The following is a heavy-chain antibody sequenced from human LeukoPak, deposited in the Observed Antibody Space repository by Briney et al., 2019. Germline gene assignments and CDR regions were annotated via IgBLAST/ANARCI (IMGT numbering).Heavy chain of an antibody. CDR3: ARGSRDAYNYVLDY. CDR1: GYTFTSYY. V-gene: IGHV1-46*01. CDR2: IDPSGDST. D-gene: IGHD5-24*01. Sequence: ASVKVSCKASGYTFTSYYIYWVREAPGQGLEWMGIIDPSGDSTSYAKNFQVRVAMTRDTSTSTVYMELSSLRSEDTADYSCARGSRDAYNYVLDYLGQGTLVTVSS. J-gene: IGHJ4*02.